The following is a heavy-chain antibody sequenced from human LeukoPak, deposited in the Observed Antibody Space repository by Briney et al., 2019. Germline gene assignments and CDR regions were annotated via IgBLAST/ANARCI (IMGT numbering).Heavy chain of an antibody. CDR2: IYPGDSDT. CDR3: ARLQYYYDSSGLGIDY. D-gene: IGHD3-22*01. J-gene: IGHJ4*02. V-gene: IGHV5-51*01. CDR1: GYSFTSYW. Sequence: GESLKISCKGSGYSFTSYWIGWVRQMPGKGLEWMGIIYPGDSDTRYSPSFQSQVTISADKSISTAYLQWSSLKASDTAMYYCARLQYYYDSSGLGIDYWGQGTLVTVSS.